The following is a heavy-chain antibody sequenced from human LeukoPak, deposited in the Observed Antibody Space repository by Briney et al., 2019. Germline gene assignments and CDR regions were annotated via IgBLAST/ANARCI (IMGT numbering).Heavy chain of an antibody. Sequence: SVKVSCKASGGTFSSYAISWVLQAPGQGLEWMGGIIPIFGTANYAQKFQGRVTITADESTSTAYMELSSLRSEDTAVYYCARDLRVPNYYYYYMDVWGKGTTVTVSS. CDR1: GGTFSSYA. V-gene: IGHV1-69*01. J-gene: IGHJ6*03. CDR2: IIPIFGTA. CDR3: ARDLRVPNYYYYYMDV. D-gene: IGHD3-10*01.